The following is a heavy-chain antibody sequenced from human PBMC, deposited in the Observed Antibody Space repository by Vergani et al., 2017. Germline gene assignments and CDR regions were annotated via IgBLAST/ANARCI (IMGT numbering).Heavy chain of an antibody. Sequence: EVQLLESGGGLVQPGGSLSLSCAASGFTFSSYAMSWVRQAPGKGLEWVSAISGSGGSTDYADSVKGRFTISRDNSKNTLYLQMNSLRAEDTAVYYCAKDTYRIAAAGLFDYWGQGTLVTVSS. D-gene: IGHD6-13*01. CDR2: ISGSGGST. V-gene: IGHV3-23*01. CDR3: AKDTYRIAAAGLFDY. J-gene: IGHJ4*02. CDR1: GFTFSSYA.